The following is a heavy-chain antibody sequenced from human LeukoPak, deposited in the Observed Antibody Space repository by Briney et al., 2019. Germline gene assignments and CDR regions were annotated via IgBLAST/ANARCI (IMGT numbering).Heavy chain of an antibody. D-gene: IGHD2-2*01. Sequence: GGSLRLSCAASGFTFSSYSMNWVRQAPGKGLEWVSYISSSSTIYYADSVKGRFTISRGNATNSLYLQMNSLRAEDTAVYYCARVCSSTSCLDYWGQGTLVTVSS. V-gene: IGHV3-48*01. CDR3: ARVCSSTSCLDY. CDR2: ISSSSTI. CDR1: GFTFSSYS. J-gene: IGHJ4*02.